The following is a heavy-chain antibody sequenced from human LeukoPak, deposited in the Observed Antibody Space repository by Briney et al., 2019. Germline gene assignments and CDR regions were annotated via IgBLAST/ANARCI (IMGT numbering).Heavy chain of an antibody. D-gene: IGHD6-19*01. CDR2: IKSDGSGT. CDR3: ARGQQWLKDY. CDR1: GFTLSSHS. Sequence: GGSLRLSCAASGFTLSSHSMNWVRQAPGKGLVWVSRIKSDGSGTTYADSVQGRFTMSRDNAKNTLYLQMNSLRAEDSAMYYCARGQQWLKDYWGQGTLVTVSS. J-gene: IGHJ4*02. V-gene: IGHV3-74*01.